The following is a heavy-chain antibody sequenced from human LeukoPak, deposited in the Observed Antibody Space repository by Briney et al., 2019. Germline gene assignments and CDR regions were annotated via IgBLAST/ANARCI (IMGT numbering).Heavy chain of an antibody. Sequence: GGSLRLSCAASGFTISSNYMNWVRQAPGMGLEWVSVIYGGGTTYYGDSVKGRFAISRDNSKNPLYLQMNSLRAEDTAVYYCARDQRSGWYYYYGMDVWGKGTTVTVSS. D-gene: IGHD6-19*01. CDR1: GFTISSNY. J-gene: IGHJ6*04. V-gene: IGHV3-53*01. CDR2: IYGGGTT. CDR3: ARDQRSGWYYYYGMDV.